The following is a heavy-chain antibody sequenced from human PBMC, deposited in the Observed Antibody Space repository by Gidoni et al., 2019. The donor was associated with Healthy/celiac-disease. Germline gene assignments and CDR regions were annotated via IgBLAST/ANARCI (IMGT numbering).Heavy chain of an antibody. D-gene: IGHD3-16*02. J-gene: IGHJ5*02. CDR1: GGSFSGYS. CDR3: ARKHRRSQITFGGVIRRWFDP. V-gene: IGHV4-34*01. CDR2: INHSGST. Sequence: QVQLQQWGAGLLKPSETLSLPCAVYGGSFSGYSWSWIRQPPGKGLEWIGEINHSGSTNYNPSLKSRVTISVDTSKNQFSLKLSSVTAADTAVYYCARKHRRSQITFGGVIRRWFDPWGQGTLVTVSS.